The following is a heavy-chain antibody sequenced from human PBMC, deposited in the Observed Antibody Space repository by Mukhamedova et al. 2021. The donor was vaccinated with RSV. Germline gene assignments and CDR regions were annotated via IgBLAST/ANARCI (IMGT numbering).Heavy chain of an antibody. CDR2: IIPIFGTA. D-gene: IGHD2-2*01. J-gene: IGHJ2*01. V-gene: IGHV1-69*01. Sequence: GGIIPIFGTANYAQKFQGRVTITADESTSTAYMELSSLRSEDTAVYYCARVMGHRYCSSTSCYLLQTEWYFDLWGRGTLVTVSS. CDR3: ARVMGHRYCSSTSCYLLQTEWYFDL.